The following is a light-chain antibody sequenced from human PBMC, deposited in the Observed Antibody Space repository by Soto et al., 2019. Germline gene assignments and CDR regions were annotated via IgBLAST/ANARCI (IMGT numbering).Light chain of an antibody. CDR3: QESPSASFT. J-gene: IGKJ3*01. CDR2: ATS. CDR1: HTISAS. V-gene: IGKV1-39*01. Sequence: DIRVTQSPSSLSASVGDRVTITCRASHTISASLNWYQQKPGEPPKLLIYATSNLRSGVPSRFSGSGSGTDFTLTISSLQPVDFATYYCQESPSASFTFGPGTKVDIK.